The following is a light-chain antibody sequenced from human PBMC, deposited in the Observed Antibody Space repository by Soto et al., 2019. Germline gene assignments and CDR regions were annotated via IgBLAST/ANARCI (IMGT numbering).Light chain of an antibody. Sequence: QSVLTQPPSVSAAPGQKVTISCSGSSSNIGNNYVSWYQQLPGTAPKLLIYFNSNRPSGVPDRFSGSTSGTSASLAITGLQAEDEADYYCQSYDSSLSGYVFGAGTKVTVL. CDR3: QSYDSSLSGYV. J-gene: IGLJ1*01. CDR1: SSNIGNNY. V-gene: IGLV1-40*01. CDR2: FNS.